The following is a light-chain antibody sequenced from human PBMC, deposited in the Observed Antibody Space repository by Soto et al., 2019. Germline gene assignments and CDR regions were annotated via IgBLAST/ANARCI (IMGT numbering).Light chain of an antibody. CDR1: QSVSSN. V-gene: IGKV3-15*01. Sequence: EIVMTQSPANLSVSPGERATPSCRASQSVSSNLAWYQQKPGQGPRLLIYGASTRATSIPARFSGSGSGTEFTLTNNSLQSEDFAVYYCQQYNKWPPYTFGQGTKLEIK. CDR3: QQYNKWPPYT. J-gene: IGKJ2*01. CDR2: GAS.